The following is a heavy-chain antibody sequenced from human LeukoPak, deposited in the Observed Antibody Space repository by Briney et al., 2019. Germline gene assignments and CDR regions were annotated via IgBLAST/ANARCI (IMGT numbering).Heavy chain of an antibody. Sequence: GGSLRLSCAVSGFTFSAYAMNWVRQAPGKGLEWVSYTSSSSSAIYYADSVKGRFTISRDNSKNTLYLQMNSLRAEDTAVYYCAKDAIAAAEGYYYMDVWGKGTTVTISS. V-gene: IGHV3-48*01. D-gene: IGHD6-13*01. CDR1: GFTFSAYA. CDR3: AKDAIAAAEGYYYMDV. J-gene: IGHJ6*03. CDR2: TSSSSSAI.